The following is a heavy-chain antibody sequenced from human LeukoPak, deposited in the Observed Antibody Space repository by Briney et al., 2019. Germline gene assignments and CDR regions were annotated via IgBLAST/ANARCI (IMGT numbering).Heavy chain of an antibody. CDR2: ISSSSVYT. V-gene: IGHV3-21*04. CDR3: ARDALRDDAFDI. Sequence: GGSLRLSCKASGFTFSSYHMNWVRQAPGKGLEWVSSISSSSVYTHYADSVKGRITISRDNGKNSLYLQMNSLTAEDTALYYCARDALRDDAFDIWGQGTMVTISS. J-gene: IGHJ3*02. CDR1: GFTFSSYH.